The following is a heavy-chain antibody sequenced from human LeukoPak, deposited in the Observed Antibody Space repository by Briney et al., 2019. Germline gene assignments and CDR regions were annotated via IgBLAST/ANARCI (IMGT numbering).Heavy chain of an antibody. CDR1: GGFPTDYF. CDR3: VSAEGSGSRSYTLLY. Sequence: SETLSLTPAVSGGFPTDYFPGWVRQPAGKGLEWIGHIYTSGTTHYNPSLKNRVTISLDTSKSQFSLQRNSVTAADTAVYSCVSAEGSGSRSYTLLYWGQGILVTVSS. CDR2: IYTSGTT. V-gene: IGHV4-4*07. J-gene: IGHJ4*02. D-gene: IGHD3-10*01.